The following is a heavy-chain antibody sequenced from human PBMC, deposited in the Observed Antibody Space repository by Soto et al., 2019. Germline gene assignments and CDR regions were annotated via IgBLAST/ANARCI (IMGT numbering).Heavy chain of an antibody. D-gene: IGHD4-4*01. CDR1: GGSISSSSYY. Sequence: QLQLQESGPGLVKPSETLSLTCTVSGGSISSSSYYWGWIRQPPGQGLEWIGSIYYSGSTYYNPSLKSRVTISVDTSKNQFSLKLSSVTAADTAVYYCASDYSNYAGGGANWFDPWGQGTLVTVSS. CDR2: IYYSGST. CDR3: ASDYSNYAGGGANWFDP. J-gene: IGHJ5*02. V-gene: IGHV4-39*01.